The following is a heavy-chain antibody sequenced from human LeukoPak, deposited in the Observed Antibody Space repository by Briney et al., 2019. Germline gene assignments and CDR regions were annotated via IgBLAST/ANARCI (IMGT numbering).Heavy chain of an antibody. V-gene: IGHV4-39*01. CDR3: ASAYCDTGICYTGSFDR. D-gene: IGHD2-21*01. CDR1: GGSISSTSYS. J-gene: IGHJ5*02. CDR2: IHYSGIT. Sequence: PSETLSLTCTVSGGSISSTSYSWGWIRQPPGKGLESIAVIHYSGITYYNPSLRSRVTISIDTSKNQFSLKLRSVTAADTAVYYCASAYCDTGICYTGSFDRWGQGTLVTVSS.